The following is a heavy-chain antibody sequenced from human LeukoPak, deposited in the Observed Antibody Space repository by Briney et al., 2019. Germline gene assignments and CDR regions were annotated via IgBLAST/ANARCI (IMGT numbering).Heavy chain of an antibody. CDR3: ARQTGCSSTSCYFGFDI. CDR2: IYYSGST. CDR1: GGSISSSSYY. J-gene: IGHJ3*02. D-gene: IGHD2-2*01. V-gene: IGHV4-39*01. Sequence: SETLSLTCTVSGGSISSSSYYWGWIRQPPGKGLEWIGSIYYSGSTYHNPSLKSRVTISVDTSKNQFSLKLSSVTAADTAVYYCARQTGCSSTSCYFGFDIWGQGTMVTVSP.